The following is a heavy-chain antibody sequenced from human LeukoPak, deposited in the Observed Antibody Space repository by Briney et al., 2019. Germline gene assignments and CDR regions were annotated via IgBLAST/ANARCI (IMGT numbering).Heavy chain of an antibody. CDR1: GGSISSSSYY. CDR3: ARGSQSLGYCSGGSCRAKIFDY. CDR2: INHSGST. D-gene: IGHD2-15*01. Sequence: SETLSLTCTVSGGSISSSSYYWSWIRQPPGKGLEWIGEINHSGSTNYNPSLKSRVTISVDTSKNQFSLKPSSVTAADTAVYYCARGSQSLGYCSGGSCRAKIFDYWGQGTLVTVSS. J-gene: IGHJ4*02. V-gene: IGHV4-39*07.